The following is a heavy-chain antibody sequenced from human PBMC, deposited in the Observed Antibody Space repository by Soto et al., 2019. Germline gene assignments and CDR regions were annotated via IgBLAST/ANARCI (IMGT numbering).Heavy chain of an antibody. CDR1: GYSFTDYH. CDR3: ARGDSTDCSNGVCSFFYNRDMDV. V-gene: IGHV1-2*04. Sequence: SVKVSCKASGYSFTDYHIHWVRQAPGQGLEWLGRINPKSGGTSTAQKFQGWVTMTTDTSISTASMELTRLTSDDTAIYYCARGDSTDCSNGVCSFFYNRDMDVWG. D-gene: IGHD2-8*01. J-gene: IGHJ6*02. CDR2: INPKSGGT.